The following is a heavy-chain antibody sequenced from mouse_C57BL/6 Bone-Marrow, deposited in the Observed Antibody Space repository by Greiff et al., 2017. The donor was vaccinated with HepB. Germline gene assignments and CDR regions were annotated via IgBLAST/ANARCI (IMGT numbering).Heavy chain of an antibody. CDR1: GFTFSSYA. J-gene: IGHJ3*01. CDR3: TRGDYYGNLPWFAY. Sequence: EVQLMESGEGLVKPGGSLKLSCAASGFTFSSYAMSWVRQTPEKRLEWVAYISSGGDYIYYADTVKGRFTISRDNARNTLYLQMSSLKSEDTAMYYCTRGDYYGNLPWFAYWGQGTLVTVSA. V-gene: IGHV5-9-1*02. D-gene: IGHD2-1*01. CDR2: ISSGGDYI.